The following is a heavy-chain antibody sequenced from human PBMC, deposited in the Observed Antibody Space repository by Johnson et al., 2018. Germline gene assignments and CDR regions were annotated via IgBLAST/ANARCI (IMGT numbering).Heavy chain of an antibody. J-gene: IGHJ3*01. CDR1: GGSISSYY. CDR3: ARTGGSGSYVKG. CDR2: IYYSGST. Sequence: QVQLQESGPGLVKPSETLSLTCTVSGGSISSYYWSWIRQPPGKGLEWIGYIYYSGSTNYNPSLKSRVTISVDTSKNQFSLKLSSVTAADTAVYYCARTGGSGSYVKGWGQGTMVTVSS. D-gene: IGHD3-10*01. V-gene: IGHV4-59*01.